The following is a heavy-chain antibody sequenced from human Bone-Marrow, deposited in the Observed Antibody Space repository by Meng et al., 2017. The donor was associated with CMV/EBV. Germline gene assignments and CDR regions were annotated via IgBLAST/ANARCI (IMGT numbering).Heavy chain of an antibody. CDR2: INPNSGGT. CDR3: ANTFY. Sequence: ASVKVSCKASGGTFSSYTISWVRQAPGQGLEWMGWINPNSGGTNYAQKFQGRVTMTRDTSISTAYMGLSRLRSDETAGYYCANTFYWGQGTLVTVSS. V-gene: IGHV1-2*02. J-gene: IGHJ4*02. CDR1: GGTFSSYT.